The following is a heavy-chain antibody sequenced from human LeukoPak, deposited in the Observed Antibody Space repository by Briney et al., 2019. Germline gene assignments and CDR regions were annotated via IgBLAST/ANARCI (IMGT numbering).Heavy chain of an antibody. V-gene: IGHV1-69*05. D-gene: IGHD3-22*01. J-gene: IGHJ4*02. CDR1: GGTFSSYA. CDR3: ASGHDSSDYYSY. CDR2: IIPIFGTA. Sequence: SVKVSCKASGGTFSSYAIGWVRQAPGQGLEGMGEIIPIFGTANYAQKFQGRVTITTDESTTTAYMELSSLRSEDTAVYYCASGHDSSDYYSYRGQGTLVTVSS.